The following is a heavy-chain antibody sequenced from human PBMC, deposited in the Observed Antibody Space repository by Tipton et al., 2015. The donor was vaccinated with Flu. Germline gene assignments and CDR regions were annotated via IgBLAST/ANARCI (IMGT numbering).Heavy chain of an antibody. Sequence: GLVKPSETLFLTCTVSGDSISSYYWSWIRQPPGKGLEWIGYMYYSGSTKYNPSLKSRVTISIDTSKNQFSLKLTSVTVADTAVYYCARDLKWSSAYYNPFGYWGQGTLVTVSS. J-gene: IGHJ4*02. CDR3: ARDLKWSSAYYNPFGY. D-gene: IGHD3-22*01. V-gene: IGHV4-59*01. CDR1: GDSISSYY. CDR2: MYYSGST.